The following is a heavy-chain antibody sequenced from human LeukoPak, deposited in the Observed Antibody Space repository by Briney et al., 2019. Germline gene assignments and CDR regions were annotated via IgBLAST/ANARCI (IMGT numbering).Heavy chain of an antibody. CDR3: GRPDSSSLYCVDY. J-gene: IGHJ4*02. CDR1: GSTFSSHW. Sequence: GGSLRLSCAASGSTFSSHWMHWVRQAPGKGLVWVSRISSDGSSTSYADSVKGRFTISRDNAKNTLYLQMNSLRAEDTAVYYCGRPDSSSLYCVDYWGQGTLVTVSS. V-gene: IGHV3-74*01. D-gene: IGHD6-13*01. CDR2: ISSDGSST.